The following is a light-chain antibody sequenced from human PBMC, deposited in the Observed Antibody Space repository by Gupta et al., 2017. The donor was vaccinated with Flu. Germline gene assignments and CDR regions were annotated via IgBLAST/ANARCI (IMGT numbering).Light chain of an antibody. Sequence: DTVMTQSPLSLSVTPGEPATISCISSQSRRHINGYNYLDWYLQKPGQAPHLLIYLASNWAYGVPDRFSGSGSGTIFTLKISSVEAEDVGAYYCSQDLQTPGTFGPGTKVEIK. CDR2: LAS. V-gene: IGKV2-28*01. CDR3: SQDLQTPGT. CDR1: QSRRHINGYNY. J-gene: IGKJ1*01.